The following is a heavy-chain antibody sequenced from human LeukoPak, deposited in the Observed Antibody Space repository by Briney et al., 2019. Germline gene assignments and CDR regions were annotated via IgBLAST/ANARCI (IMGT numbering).Heavy chain of an antibody. D-gene: IGHD6-6*01. V-gene: IGHV3-30-3*01. Sequence: GGSLRLSCEASGFIFNNYAMHWVRQAPGKGLEWVAVISYDGSNKYYADSVKGRFTISRDNSKNTLYLQINSLRVEDTAVYYCARDYYSSTSLTGDYWGQGTLVTVSS. CDR2: ISYDGSNK. CDR1: GFIFNNYA. J-gene: IGHJ4*02. CDR3: ARDYYSSTSLTGDY.